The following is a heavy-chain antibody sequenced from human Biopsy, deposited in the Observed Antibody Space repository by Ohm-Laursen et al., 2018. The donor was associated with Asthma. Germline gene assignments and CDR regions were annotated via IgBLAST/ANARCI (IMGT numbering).Heavy chain of an antibody. CDR1: GDSFSNYA. CDR2: LIPVLGTP. Sequence: LVKVSCKVSGDSFSNYAISWVRQAPGQGLEWMGGLIPVLGTPDHAQMFEGRVTITADESTSTAYMELSSLSSEDTAVYYCARGYSGSDRIVYYYSGLEVWGQGTTVTVSS. CDR3: ARGYSGSDRIVYYYSGLEV. J-gene: IGHJ6*02. D-gene: IGHD5-12*01. V-gene: IGHV1-69*13.